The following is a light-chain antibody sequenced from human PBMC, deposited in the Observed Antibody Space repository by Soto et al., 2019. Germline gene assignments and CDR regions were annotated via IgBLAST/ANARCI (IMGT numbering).Light chain of an antibody. J-gene: IGKJ2*01. V-gene: IGKV1-39*01. CDR1: QNIGNY. CDR2: GAS. Sequence: DIQMTQSPSSLSASVGGRVIITCRASQNIGNYINWYQQKPGKAPDLLIYGASTLYGGVPSRFSGSGSGTVFLLTISSLQPEDSATFYCQQNYKIPYTFGQGTTLEIK. CDR3: QQNYKIPYT.